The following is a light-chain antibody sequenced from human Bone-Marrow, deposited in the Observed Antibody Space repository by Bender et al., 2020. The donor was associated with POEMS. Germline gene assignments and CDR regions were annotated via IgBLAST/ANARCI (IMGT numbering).Light chain of an antibody. V-gene: IGLV2-11*01. CDR3: SSYAGNYKIL. J-gene: IGLJ2*01. CDR1: GYNY. Sequence: QSALTQPASVSGSPGQSITISCTGGYNYVSWYQQHPGKAPKLIYDVSRRPSGVPDRFSGSKSGNTASLTISGLQADDEAVYYCSSYAGNYKILFGGGTKLTVL. CDR2: DVS.